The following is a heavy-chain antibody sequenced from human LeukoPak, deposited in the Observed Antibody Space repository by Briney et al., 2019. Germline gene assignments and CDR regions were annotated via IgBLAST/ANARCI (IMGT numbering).Heavy chain of an antibody. J-gene: IGHJ4*02. CDR3: AIHRWDGTFNFDY. CDR2: IYYSGRT. V-gene: IGHV4-39*01. Sequence: SETLSLTCTVSGGSISSSSDFWGWIRQPPGKGLEWIGSIYYSGRTYNNPSLKSRVTISVDTSKNQFSLKLSSVTAADTAVYYCAIHRWDGTFNFDYWGQGTLVPVSS. CDR1: GGSISSSSDF. D-gene: IGHD1-1*01.